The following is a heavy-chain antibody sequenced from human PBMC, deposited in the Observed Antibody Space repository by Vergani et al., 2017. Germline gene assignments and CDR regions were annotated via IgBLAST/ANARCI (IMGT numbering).Heavy chain of an antibody. CDR1: GGSISSGGYS. CDR3: ARGVVAAEDAFDI. Sequence: QLQLQESGSGLVKPSQTLSLTCAVSGGSISSGGYSWSWIRQPPGKGLEWIGYIYYSGSTYYNPSLKSRVTISVDTSKNQFSLKLSSVTAADTAVYYCARGVVAAEDAFDIWGQGTMVTVSS. J-gene: IGHJ3*02. V-gene: IGHV4-30-2*05. D-gene: IGHD6-13*01. CDR2: IYYSGST.